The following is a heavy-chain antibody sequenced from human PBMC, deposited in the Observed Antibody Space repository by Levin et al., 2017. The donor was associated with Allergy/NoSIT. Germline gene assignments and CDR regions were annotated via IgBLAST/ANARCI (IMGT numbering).Heavy chain of an antibody. CDR2: IWDNGYKK. D-gene: IGHD5-12*01. CDR1: GFTFSSYG. Sequence: LSLTCAASGFTFSSYGMHWVRQAPGKGLEWVAVIWDNGYKKYYADSVKGGFTISRDNSKNTLYLQMNSLRAEDTAVYYCARVLRFYYYYYMDVWGKGTTVTVSS. J-gene: IGHJ6*03. CDR3: ARVLRFYYYYYMDV. V-gene: IGHV3-33*08.